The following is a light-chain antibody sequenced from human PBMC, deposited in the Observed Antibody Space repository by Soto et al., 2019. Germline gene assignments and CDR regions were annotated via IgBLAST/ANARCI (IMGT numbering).Light chain of an antibody. CDR2: GAS. CDR3: QQYGRSPPWT. CDR1: QIISSSY. Sequence: EIVLTQSPGTLSVSLGDRATLSCRASQIISSSYLAWYQQKPGQAPRLLFYGASNRATGIPDRFSGSGSGTDFTLTISRLEPEDFVVYCCQQYGRSPPWTFGQGTKVEIK. V-gene: IGKV3-20*01. J-gene: IGKJ1*01.